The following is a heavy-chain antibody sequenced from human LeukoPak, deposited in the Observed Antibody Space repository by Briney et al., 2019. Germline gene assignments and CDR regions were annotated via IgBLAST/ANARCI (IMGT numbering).Heavy chain of an antibody. CDR2: INPNSGGT. Sequence: ASVKVSCKASGYTFTGYYMHWVRQAPGQGLEWMGWINPNSGGTNYAQKFQGRVTMTRDTSISTAYMELSRLRSDDTAVYYCARAGGVVCCGEKTCSAPGGRGPLVTVSS. CDR1: GYTFTGYY. V-gene: IGHV1-2*02. CDR3: ARAGGVVCCGEKTCSAP. D-gene: IGHD3-10*01. J-gene: IGHJ5*02.